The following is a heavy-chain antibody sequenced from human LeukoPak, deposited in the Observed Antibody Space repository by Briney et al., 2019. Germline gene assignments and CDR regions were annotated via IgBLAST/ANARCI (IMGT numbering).Heavy chain of an antibody. J-gene: IGHJ4*02. Sequence: WGSLRLSCAVSGFTFSNYGMSWVRQAPGKGLEWVSGVSGSGAGTYYADSVKGRFTISRDNSKNTLYLQMNSLRAEDTAVYYCAKHTYYYDTSGTTALFDYWGQGTLVTVSS. CDR1: GFTFSNYG. CDR2: VSGSGAGT. D-gene: IGHD3-22*01. V-gene: IGHV3-23*01. CDR3: AKHTYYYDTSGTTALFDY.